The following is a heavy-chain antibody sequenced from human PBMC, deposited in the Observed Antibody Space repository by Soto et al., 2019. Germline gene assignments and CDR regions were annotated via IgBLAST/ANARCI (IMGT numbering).Heavy chain of an antibody. J-gene: IGHJ5*02. CDR3: ARDSGQYNWGENWFDP. Sequence: TPSLTCPVSGGSISSGGYYWSWIRQHPGKGLEWIGYIYYSGRTYYNPSLHSRVSIAVDTTENQFSLKLTSVTAADTSVYYCARDSGQYNWGENWFDPWGQGTLVTVSS. CDR2: IYYSGRT. D-gene: IGHD1-20*01. CDR1: GGSISSGGYY. V-gene: IGHV4-31*03.